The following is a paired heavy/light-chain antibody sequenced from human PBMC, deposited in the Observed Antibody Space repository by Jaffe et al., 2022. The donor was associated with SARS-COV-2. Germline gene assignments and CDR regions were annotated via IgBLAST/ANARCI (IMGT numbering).Light chain of an antibody. CDR2: DAS. CDR3: QQYKNWPRT. V-gene: IGKV3D-15*01. CDR1: QSVTNN. J-gene: IGKJ1*01. Sequence: EIVMTQSPVTLSVSPGERVTLSCRASQSVTNNLGWYQQKPDQPPRLLIYDASTRATGIPARFSGSGSGTEFTLTISSLQSEDFAVYYCQQYKNWPRTFGQGTKVEI.
Heavy chain of an antibody. V-gene: IGHV3-23*01. Sequence: EVQLLESGGGLVQPGGSLRLSCAASGFTLGSYAMTWVRQTPGKGLEWVSSINAGGGSAYYADSVRGRFTVSRDNSKNTLYLQMNNLRADDTALFYCAKPINGWSPFDCWGQGTLVTVSS. CDR1: GFTLGSYA. D-gene: IGHD6-19*01. J-gene: IGHJ4*02. CDR2: INAGGGSA. CDR3: AKPINGWSPFDC.